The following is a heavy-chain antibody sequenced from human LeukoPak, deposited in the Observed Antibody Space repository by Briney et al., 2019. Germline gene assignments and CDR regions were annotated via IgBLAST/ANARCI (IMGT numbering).Heavy chain of an antibody. CDR2: INPNSGGT. CDR3: ARCPTEGYDSSGYYLSYFDY. CDR1: GYTFTGYY. D-gene: IGHD3-22*01. V-gene: IGHV1-2*05. J-gene: IGHJ4*02. Sequence: ASVKVSCKVSGYTFTGYYMHWVRQAPGQGLEWMGRINPNSGGTNYAQKFQGRVTMTRDTSISTAYMELSRLRSDDTDVYYCARCPTEGYDSSGYYLSYFDYWGQRTLVTVSS.